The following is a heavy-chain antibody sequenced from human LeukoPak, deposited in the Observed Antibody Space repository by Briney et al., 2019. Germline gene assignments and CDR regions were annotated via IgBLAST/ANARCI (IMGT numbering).Heavy chain of an antibody. CDR2: ISSTSNYM. V-gene: IGHV3-21*01. J-gene: IGHJ4*01. Sequence: PGGSLRLSCAASGFTFSSSSMNWVRQAPGKGLEWVSSISSTSNYMYYVDSGKGRFTISRDNARNSLYLQMNSLRAEDTAVYYCARGPGSGWYNYWGHGTLVTVSS. D-gene: IGHD6-19*01. CDR1: GFTFSSSS. CDR3: ARGPGSGWYNY.